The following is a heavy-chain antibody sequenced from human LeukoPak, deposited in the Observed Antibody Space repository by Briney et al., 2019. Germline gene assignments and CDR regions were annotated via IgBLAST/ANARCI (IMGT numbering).Heavy chain of an antibody. Sequence: QPGGSLRLSCAASGFTFSSYWMHWVRQAPGKGLVWVSRINSDGSSTSYADSVKGRFTISRDNAKNTLYLQMNSLRAEDTAVYYCARGAFYYGMDVWGQGTTVTVSS. V-gene: IGHV3-74*01. J-gene: IGHJ6*02. CDR2: INSDGSST. CDR1: GFTFSSYW. CDR3: ARGAFYYGMDV. D-gene: IGHD1-26*01.